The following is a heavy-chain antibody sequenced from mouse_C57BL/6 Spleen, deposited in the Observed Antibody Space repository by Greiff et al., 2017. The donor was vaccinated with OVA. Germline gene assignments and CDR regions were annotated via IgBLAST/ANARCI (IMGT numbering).Heavy chain of an antibody. CDR2: IDPANGST. Sequence: EVQLQQSVAELVRPGASVKLSCTASGYNITNTYMHWVKQRPEQGLEWIGRIDPANGSTKYAPKFPGKATITVDTSSNTAYMQLSSLTSEDTAIYDCDRGSYCEGAWFAYWGQGTLVTVSA. CDR1: GYNITNTY. V-gene: IGHV14-3*01. J-gene: IGHJ3*01. D-gene: IGHD1-1*01. CDR3: DRGSYCEGAWFAY.